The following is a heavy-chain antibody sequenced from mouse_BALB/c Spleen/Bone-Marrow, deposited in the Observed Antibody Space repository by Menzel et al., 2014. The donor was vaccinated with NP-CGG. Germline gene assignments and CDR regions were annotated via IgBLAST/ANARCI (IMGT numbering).Heavy chain of an antibody. CDR2: ISRGGSYI. J-gene: IGHJ1*01. CDR3: ARRYGNYGNFDV. CDR1: GFTFSTYA. V-gene: IGHV5-9-1*01. D-gene: IGHD2-1*01. Sequence: EVMLVESGGGLVKPGGSLKLSCAASGFTFSTYAMSWVRQTPEKRLEWVATISRGGSYIYYPDSVKGRFTISRDNAKNTLYLQMSSLGSEDTAIYYCARRYGNYGNFDVWGAGTTVTVSS.